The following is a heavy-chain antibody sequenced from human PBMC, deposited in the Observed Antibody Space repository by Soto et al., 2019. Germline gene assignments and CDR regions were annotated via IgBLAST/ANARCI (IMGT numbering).Heavy chain of an antibody. CDR2: TYYRSKWYN. V-gene: IGHV6-1*01. CDR1: GDSVSSNSAA. Sequence: PSQTLSLTCAISGDSVSSNSAAWNWIRQSPSRGLEWLGRTYYRSKWYNDYAVSVKSRITINPDTSKNQFSLQLNSVTPEDTAVYYCAREQLDSIAAAGTIGLGYWGQGTLVTVSS. D-gene: IGHD6-13*01. CDR3: AREQLDSIAAAGTIGLGY. J-gene: IGHJ4*02.